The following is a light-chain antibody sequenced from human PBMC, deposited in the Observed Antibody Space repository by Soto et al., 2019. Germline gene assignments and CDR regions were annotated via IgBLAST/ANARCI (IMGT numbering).Light chain of an antibody. CDR1: GSDVGAYNL. CDR2: GGS. J-gene: IGLJ1*01. V-gene: IGLV2-23*01. CDR3: CSYAGNSIYV. Sequence: QSVLTQPASVSGSPGQSITISCTGTGSDVGAYNLVSWYQQLPGKAPQLIIFGGSQRPSGVSHRFSASKSGNTASLTISGLQAEDEADYYCCSYAGNSIYVFGIGTKVTVL.